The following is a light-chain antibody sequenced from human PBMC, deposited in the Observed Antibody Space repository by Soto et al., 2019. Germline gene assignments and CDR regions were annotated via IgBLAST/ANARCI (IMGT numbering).Light chain of an antibody. CDR2: GAS. Sequence: DIQMTQSPSSLSASVRDRVTITCRASQSISGYLNWYQQKPGKAPKLLIFGASSLQSGVPSRFSGSGSGTDFTLTISSLQPEDFATYYCQQSYSIPTFGQGTKVDIK. CDR3: QQSYSIPT. CDR1: QSISGY. V-gene: IGKV1-39*01. J-gene: IGKJ1*01.